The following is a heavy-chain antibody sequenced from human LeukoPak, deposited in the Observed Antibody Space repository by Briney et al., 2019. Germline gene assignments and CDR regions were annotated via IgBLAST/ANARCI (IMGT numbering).Heavy chain of an antibody. Sequence: GRSLRLSCAASGFTFSSYAMHWVRQAPGKGLEWVAVISYDGSNKYYADSVKGRFTISRDNSKNTLYLQMNSLRAEDTAVYYCAKERFGSGSYQTDYWGQGTLVTVSS. CDR2: ISYDGSNK. D-gene: IGHD1-26*01. J-gene: IGHJ4*02. CDR1: GFTFSSYA. V-gene: IGHV3-30*04. CDR3: AKERFGSGSYQTDY.